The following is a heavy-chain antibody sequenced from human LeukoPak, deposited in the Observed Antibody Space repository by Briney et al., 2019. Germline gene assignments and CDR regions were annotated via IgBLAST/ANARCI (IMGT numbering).Heavy chain of an antibody. Sequence: PGRSLRLSCAASGFTFSSYAMHWVRQAPGKGLEWVAVISYDGSNKYYADSVKGRFTISRDNSKNTLYLQMNSLRAEDTAVYYCAKDAPLMGCMDVWGQGTTVTVSS. CDR1: GFTFSSYA. D-gene: IGHD3-16*01. CDR2: ISYDGSNK. CDR3: AKDAPLMGCMDV. J-gene: IGHJ6*02. V-gene: IGHV3-30*04.